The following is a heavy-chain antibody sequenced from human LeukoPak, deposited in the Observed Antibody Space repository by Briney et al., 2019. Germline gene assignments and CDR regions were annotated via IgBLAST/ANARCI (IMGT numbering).Heavy chain of an antibody. CDR2: ISWNSGSI. D-gene: IGHD4-17*01. V-gene: IGHV3-9*01. J-gene: IGHJ4*02. CDR3: AKDNHGDYEGQIDY. CDR1: GFTFDDYA. Sequence: PGRSLRLSCAASGFTFDDYAMHWVRQAPGKGLEWVSGISWNSGSIGYADSVKGRFTISRDNAKNSLYLQMNSLRAEDTALYYCAKDNHGDYEGQIDYWGQGTLVTVSS.